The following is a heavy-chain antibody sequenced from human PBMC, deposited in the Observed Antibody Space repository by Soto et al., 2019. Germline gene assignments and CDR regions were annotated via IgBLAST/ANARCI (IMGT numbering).Heavy chain of an antibody. D-gene: IGHD2-2*01. Sequence: ASVKVSCKASGGTFSSYAISWVRQAPGQGLEWMGGIIPIFGTANYAQKFQGRVTITADESTSTAYMELSSLRSEDTAVYYCARGPKYIVVVPAAGFDPWGQGTLVTVSS. V-gene: IGHV1-69*13. CDR1: GGTFSSYA. CDR3: ARGPKYIVVVPAAGFDP. J-gene: IGHJ5*02. CDR2: IIPIFGTA.